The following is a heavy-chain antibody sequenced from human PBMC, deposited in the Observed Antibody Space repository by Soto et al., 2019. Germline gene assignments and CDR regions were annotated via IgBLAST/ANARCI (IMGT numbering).Heavy chain of an antibody. V-gene: IGHV3-21*01. J-gene: IGHJ4*02. CDR1: GFTFSSYS. Sequence: EVQLVESGGGLVKPGGSLRLSCAASGFTFSSYSMNWVRQAPGKGLEWVSSISSSSSYIYYADSVKGRFTISRDNAKNSLYLQMNSLRAEDTAVYYCGRGGVLITFGGVIVKSFDYWGQGTLVTVSS. D-gene: IGHD3-16*02. CDR3: GRGGVLITFGGVIVKSFDY. CDR2: ISSSSSYI.